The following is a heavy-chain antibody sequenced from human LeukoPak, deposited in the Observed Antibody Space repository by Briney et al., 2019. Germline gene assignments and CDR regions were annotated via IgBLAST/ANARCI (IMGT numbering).Heavy chain of an antibody. J-gene: IGHJ5*02. D-gene: IGHD2-15*01. Sequence: GSLRLSCAASGFTFSSYWMHWVRQAPGKGLVWVSRINSDGSTTNYADSVKGRFTISRDNAENTLYLQMNSLRVEDTAVYYCTRRVSATRWFDPWGQGTLVTVSS. CDR2: INSDGSTT. V-gene: IGHV3-74*01. CDR1: GFTFSSYW. CDR3: TRRVSATRWFDP.